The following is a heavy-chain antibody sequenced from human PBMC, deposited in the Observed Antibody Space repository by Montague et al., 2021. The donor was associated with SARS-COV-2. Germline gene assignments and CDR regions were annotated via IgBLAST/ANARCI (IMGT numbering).Heavy chain of an antibody. J-gene: IGHJ4*02. CDR2: IDWDDDK. V-gene: IGHV2-70*11. CDR1: GFSLSTSGMC. D-gene: IGHD3-10*01. CDR3: ARSSVVRGVRCGY. Sequence: VKPTQTLTLTCTFSGFSLSTSGMCVSWIRQPPGKALVWLARIDWDDDKHYSTSLKTRLTISKDTSKNQVVLTMTNMDPVDTSTYYCARSSVVRGVRCGYWGQGTRVTVSS.